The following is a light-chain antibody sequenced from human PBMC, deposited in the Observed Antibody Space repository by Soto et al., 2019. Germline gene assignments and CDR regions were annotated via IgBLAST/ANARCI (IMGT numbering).Light chain of an antibody. CDR1: SSDVGGYNF. J-gene: IGLJ2*01. V-gene: IGLV2-14*03. Sequence: QSALTQPASVSGSPGQSITISCSGTSSDVGGYNFVSWYQVHPGKAPRLILYDVISRPSGVSDRFSGSKSANTASLNISRLQAGDEADYYCSSYTTPTSLVVFGGGTQVTVL. CDR3: SSYTTPTSLVV. CDR2: DVI.